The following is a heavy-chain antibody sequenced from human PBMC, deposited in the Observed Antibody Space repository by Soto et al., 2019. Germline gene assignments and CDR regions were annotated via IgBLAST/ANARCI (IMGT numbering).Heavy chain of an antibody. V-gene: IGHV3-15*07. J-gene: IGHJ6*02. CDR1: GFPFSDAW. CDR3: TTLDFLRGGGYYYYYAMDV. Sequence: GGSLRLSCAASGFPFSDAWMIWVRQAPGKGLEWVGRIKSKTDGGTTDYAAPVKGRFTISRDDSKNTLYLQMNSLKTADTAVYYCTTLDFLRGGGYYYYYAMDVGGQGTTVTVPS. D-gene: IGHD3-3*01. CDR2: IKSKTDGGTT.